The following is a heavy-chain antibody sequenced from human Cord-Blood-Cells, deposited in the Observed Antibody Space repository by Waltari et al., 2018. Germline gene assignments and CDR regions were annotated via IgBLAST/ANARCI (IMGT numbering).Heavy chain of an antibody. D-gene: IGHD6-6*01. V-gene: IGHV4-39*01. CDR1: GGSISSSSYY. Sequence: QLQLQESGPGLVKPSETLSITCTVSGGSISSSSYYWGWIRQPPGKGLEWIGSIYYSGSTYYNPSLKSRVTISVDTSKNQFSLKLSSVTAADTAVYYCARSKLVWFDPWGQGTLVTVSS. CDR3: ARSKLVWFDP. J-gene: IGHJ5*02. CDR2: IYYSGST.